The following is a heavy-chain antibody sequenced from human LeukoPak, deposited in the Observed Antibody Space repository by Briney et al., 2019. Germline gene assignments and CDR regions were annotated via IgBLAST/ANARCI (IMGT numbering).Heavy chain of an antibody. CDR1: GFTFSSYA. CDR2: ISGSGDNT. V-gene: IGHV3-23*01. Sequence: PGGSLRLSCAASGFTFSSYAMSWVRQPPGKGLEWVSGISGSGDNTYYADSVKGRFTISRDNSKKTLCLHLNSLRVEDAAVYYCAKDGYSSIPGFHFEYWGQGTPVTVSS. D-gene: IGHD6-13*01. CDR3: AKDGYSSIPGFHFEY. J-gene: IGHJ4*02.